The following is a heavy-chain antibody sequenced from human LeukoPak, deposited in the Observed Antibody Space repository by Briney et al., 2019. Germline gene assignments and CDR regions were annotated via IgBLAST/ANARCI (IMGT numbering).Heavy chain of an antibody. Sequence: PSETLSLTCTVSGGSISSYYWSWIRQPPGKGLEWIGHIYYSGSTNYNPSLKSRVTVSVDTSKNPFSLKLNSVTAADTAVYYCATTPYYYDSSGYQDAFDIWGQGTMVTVSS. CDR2: IYYSGST. D-gene: IGHD3-22*01. CDR3: ATTPYYYDSSGYQDAFDI. V-gene: IGHV4-59*01. J-gene: IGHJ3*02. CDR1: GGSISSYY.